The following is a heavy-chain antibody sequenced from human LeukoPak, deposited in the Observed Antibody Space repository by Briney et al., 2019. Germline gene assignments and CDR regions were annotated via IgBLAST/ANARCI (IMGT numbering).Heavy chain of an antibody. Sequence: SETLSLTCTASGGSISSYYWSWIRQPPGKGLEWIGYIYYSGSTNYNPSLKSRVTISVDTSKNQFSLKLSSVTAADTAVYYCTNYDILTGYYRWGQGTLVTVSS. CDR2: IYYSGST. V-gene: IGHV4-59*01. CDR3: TNYDILTGYYR. CDR1: GGSISSYY. D-gene: IGHD3-9*01. J-gene: IGHJ4*02.